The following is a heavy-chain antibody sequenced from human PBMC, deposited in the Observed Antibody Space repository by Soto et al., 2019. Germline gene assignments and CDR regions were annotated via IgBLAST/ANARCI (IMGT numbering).Heavy chain of an antibody. D-gene: IGHD3-10*01. J-gene: IGHJ3*02. V-gene: IGHV4-34*01. CDR1: GGSFSDYD. Sequence: SETLSLTCAVYGGSFSDYDCSWIRQPPGKGLEWIGEINHSGSTNYNPSLKSRVTISVDTSKNQFSLKLSSVTAADTAVYYCAKGGSGSYSNAFDIWGQGTMVTVSS. CDR3: AKGGSGSYSNAFDI. CDR2: INHSGST.